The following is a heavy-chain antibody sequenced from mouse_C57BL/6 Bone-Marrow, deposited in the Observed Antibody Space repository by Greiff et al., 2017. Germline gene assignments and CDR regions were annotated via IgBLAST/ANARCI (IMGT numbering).Heavy chain of an antibody. CDR1: GFTFSDFY. CDR3: ARDASYYGSSGAMDY. J-gene: IGHJ4*01. Sequence: EVNVVESGGGLVQSGRSLRLSCATSGFTFSDFYMEWVRQAPGKGLEWIAASRNKANDYTTEYSASVKGRFIVSRDTSQSILYLQMNALRAEDTAIYYCARDASYYGSSGAMDYWGQGTSVTVSS. CDR2: SRNKANDYTT. V-gene: IGHV7-1*01. D-gene: IGHD1-1*01.